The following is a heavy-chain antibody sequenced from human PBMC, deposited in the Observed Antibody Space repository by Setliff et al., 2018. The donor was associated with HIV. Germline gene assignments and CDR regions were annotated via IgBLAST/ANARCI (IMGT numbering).Heavy chain of an antibody. CDR2: ISYDGSNK. CDR3: VRGPIHGGFDF. V-gene: IGHV3-30*07. D-gene: IGHD3-16*01. Sequence: PGGSLRLSCAASGFTFSSYAMHWVRQAPGKGLEWVAVISYDGSNKYYADSVKGRFTISRDNSKNTLFLQMNSLRAEDTAVYYCVRGPIHGGFDFWGQGALVTVSS. J-gene: IGHJ4*02. CDR1: GFTFSSYA.